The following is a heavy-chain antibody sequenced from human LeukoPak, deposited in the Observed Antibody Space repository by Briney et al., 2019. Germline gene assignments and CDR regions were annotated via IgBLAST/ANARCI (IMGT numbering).Heavy chain of an antibody. CDR1: GYTFTGYY. D-gene: IGHD2-2*01. V-gene: IGHV1-2*02. CDR2: IKPNSGGT. CDR3: ASGGVVVPAALLYGMDV. J-gene: IGHJ6*02. Sequence: ASVKVSCKASGYTFTGYYMHWVRQAPGQGLEWMGWIKPNSGGTNYAQKFQGRVTMTRDTSISTAYMELSRLRSDVTAVYYCASGGVVVPAALLYGMDVWGQGTTVTVSS.